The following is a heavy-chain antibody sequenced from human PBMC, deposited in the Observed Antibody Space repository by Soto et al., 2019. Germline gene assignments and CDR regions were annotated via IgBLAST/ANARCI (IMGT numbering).Heavy chain of an antibody. CDR2: MYSSGST. V-gene: IGHV4-39*01. J-gene: IGHJ4*02. Sequence: SETLSLTCTASGGSISTNTYYWGWIRQPPGKGLEWIGSMYSSGSTYYNPSLKSRVTMSVDTSQTQFSLKLSSVTAADTAVYYCARLLVMVATTNPSQKDYWGQGILVTVSS. CDR3: ARLLVMVATTNPSQKDY. D-gene: IGHD5-12*01. CDR1: GGSISTNTYY.